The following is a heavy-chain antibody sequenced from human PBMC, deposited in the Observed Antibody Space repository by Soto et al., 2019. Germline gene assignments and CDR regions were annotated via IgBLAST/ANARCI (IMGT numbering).Heavy chain of an antibody. CDR2: IYSGGST. V-gene: IGHV3-66*01. J-gene: IGHJ4*02. CDR3: ALLGGIAAANDY. D-gene: IGHD6-13*01. CDR1: GFTVSSNY. Sequence: EVQLVESGGGLVQPGGSLRLSCAASGFTVSSNYMSWVRQAPGKGLEWVSVIYSGGSTYYADSVKGRFTISRDNSKNRLYLQRTSLRAEDTAVYYCALLGGIAAANDYWGQGTLVTVSS.